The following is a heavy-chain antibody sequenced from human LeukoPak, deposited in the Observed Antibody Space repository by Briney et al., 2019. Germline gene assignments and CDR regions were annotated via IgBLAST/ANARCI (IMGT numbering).Heavy chain of an antibody. Sequence: GGSLRLSCTASGLTFSNYATTWVRQAPGKGLEWVSSITGSGRGTYYADSVKGRFSVSRDNSQNTVFLHMNSLRADDTALYYCSKDPNGDFVGAFDMWGPGTMVTVSS. CDR3: SKDPNGDFVGAFDM. V-gene: IGHV3-23*01. J-gene: IGHJ3*02. D-gene: IGHD4-17*01. CDR1: GLTFSNYA. CDR2: ITGSGRGT.